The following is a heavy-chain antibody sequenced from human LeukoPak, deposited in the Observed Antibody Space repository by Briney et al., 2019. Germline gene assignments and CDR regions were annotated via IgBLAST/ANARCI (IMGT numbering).Heavy chain of an antibody. CDR2: ICGTDYNT. CDR3: VARPPVIVAGPFDY. J-gene: IGHJ4*02. D-gene: IGHD5-12*01. V-gene: IGHV3-23*01. CDR1: GFSSGGYA. Sequence: GGSLRLSCAASGFSSGGYAMGWVRQVPGKGREWVSTICGTDYNTYYADSVKGRFTISRDNSRNTLSLLMISLRAEDTAVYYCVARPPVIVAGPFDYGGQGTLVSVS.